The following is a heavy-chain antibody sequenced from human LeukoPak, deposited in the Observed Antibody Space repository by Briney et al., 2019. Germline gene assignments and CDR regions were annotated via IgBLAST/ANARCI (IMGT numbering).Heavy chain of an antibody. CDR2: IFYSGCK. Sequence: PSEPLSLLCSVSGLPLSRSYWIWIRQPTGKTLEWIGYIFYSGCKKPHPSLKSRVTISEDTSKNQFYLKLNSVTAADTAVYYCVRGNYESRGYSIAFDIWGQGGMVTVSS. J-gene: IGHJ3*02. CDR3: VRGNYESRGYSIAFDI. D-gene: IGHD3-22*01. CDR1: GLPLSRSY. V-gene: IGHV4-59*01.